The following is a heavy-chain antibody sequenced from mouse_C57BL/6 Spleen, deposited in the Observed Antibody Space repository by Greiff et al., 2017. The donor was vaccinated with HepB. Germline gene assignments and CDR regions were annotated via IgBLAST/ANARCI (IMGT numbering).Heavy chain of an antibody. V-gene: IGHV1-72*01. CDR1: GYTFTSYW. CDR3: ATEDYGSSLYYYAMDY. J-gene: IGHJ4*01. Sequence: QVQLQQPGAELVKPGASVKLSCKASGYTFTSYWMHWVKQRPGRGLEWIGRIDPNSGGTKYNEKFKSKATLTVDKPSSTAYMQLSSLTSEDSAVYYCATEDYGSSLYYYAMDYWGQGTSVTVSS. CDR2: IDPNSGGT. D-gene: IGHD1-1*01.